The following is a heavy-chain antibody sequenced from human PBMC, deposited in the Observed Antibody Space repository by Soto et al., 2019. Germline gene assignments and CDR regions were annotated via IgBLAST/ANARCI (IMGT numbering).Heavy chain of an antibody. V-gene: IGHV1-69*13. CDR1: GGTFSSYA. D-gene: IGHD3-3*01. CDR2: IIPIFGTA. J-gene: IGHJ4*02. Sequence: SVKVSCKASGGTFSSYAISWVRQAPGQGLEWMGGIIPIFGTANYAQKFQGRVTITADESTSTAYMELSSLRSEDTAVYYCARGPYYDFWSGYWYYFDYWGQGTLVTVSS. CDR3: ARGPYYDFWSGYWYYFDY.